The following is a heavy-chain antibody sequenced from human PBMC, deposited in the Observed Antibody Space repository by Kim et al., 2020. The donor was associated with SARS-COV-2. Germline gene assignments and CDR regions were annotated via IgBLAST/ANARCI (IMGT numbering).Heavy chain of an antibody. CDR2: IWYDGSNK. CDR3: ARGLSYGDYGSAY. V-gene: IGHV3-33*01. CDR1: GFTFSSYG. J-gene: IGHJ4*02. Sequence: GGSLRLSCAASGFTFSSYGMHWVRQAPGKGLEWVAVIWYDGSNKYYADSVKGRFTISRDNSKNTLYLQMNSLRAEDTAVYYCARGLSYGDYGSAYWGQGTLVTVSS. D-gene: IGHD4-17*01.